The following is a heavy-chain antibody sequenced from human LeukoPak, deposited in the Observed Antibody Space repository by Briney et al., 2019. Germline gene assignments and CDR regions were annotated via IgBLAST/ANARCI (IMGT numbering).Heavy chain of an antibody. J-gene: IGHJ4*02. V-gene: IGHV3-74*01. CDR1: GFTFSSYW. CDR3: ARDPVRQFAVHFDY. CDR2: INSDGSSA. D-gene: IGHD5-24*01. Sequence: PGGSLRLSCAASGFTFSSYWMHWVRQAPGKGLVWVSRINSDGSSASYADSVKGRFTISRDNAKNTLYLQMNSLRAEDTAVYYCARDPVRQFAVHFDYWGQGTLVTVSS.